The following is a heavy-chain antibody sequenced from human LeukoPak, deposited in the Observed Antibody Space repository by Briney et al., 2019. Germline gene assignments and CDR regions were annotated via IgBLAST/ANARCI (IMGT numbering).Heavy chain of an antibody. CDR3: AKGSGWEVSYYYYFMDV. CDR1: GFTFSDHY. D-gene: IGHD1-26*01. Sequence: GGSLRLSCATSGFTFSDHYMTWIRQAPGKGLETVSYIYNGGDTIYYADSVKGRFTISRDNAKNSLYLQMNSLRAEDTAVYYCAKGSGWEVSYYYYFMDVWGKGTTVTISS. V-gene: IGHV3-11*04. J-gene: IGHJ6*03. CDR2: IYNGGDTI.